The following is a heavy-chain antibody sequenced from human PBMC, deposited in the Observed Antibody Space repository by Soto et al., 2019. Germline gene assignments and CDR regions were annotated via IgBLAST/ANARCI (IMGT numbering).Heavy chain of an antibody. CDR3: ARDIRDIVLMVYAPPFPFDAFDI. J-gene: IGHJ3*02. CDR2: ISAYNGNT. CDR1: GYTFTSYG. D-gene: IGHD2-8*01. Sequence: ASVKVSCKASGYTFTSYGISWVRQAPGQGLEWMGWISAYNGNTNYAQKLQGRVTMTTDTSTSTAYMELRSLRSDDTAVYYCARDIRDIVLMVYAPPFPFDAFDIWGQGTMVTVS. V-gene: IGHV1-18*04.